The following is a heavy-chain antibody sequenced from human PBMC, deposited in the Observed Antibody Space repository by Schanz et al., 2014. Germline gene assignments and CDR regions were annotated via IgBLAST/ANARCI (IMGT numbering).Heavy chain of an antibody. Sequence: QVQLQESGPGLVKPSETLSLTCTVSGGSISSSSYFWGWIRQPPGKGLEWIGSINHSGTTNYNPSLKRRVTISVDTSKTHFPLNLSSVTAADTAVYYCARGEWQVAPRGAFDIWGRGTMVTVSS. CDR3: ARGEWQVAPRGAFDI. D-gene: IGHD6-19*01. J-gene: IGHJ3*02. CDR2: INHSGTT. V-gene: IGHV4-39*02. CDR1: GGSISSSSYF.